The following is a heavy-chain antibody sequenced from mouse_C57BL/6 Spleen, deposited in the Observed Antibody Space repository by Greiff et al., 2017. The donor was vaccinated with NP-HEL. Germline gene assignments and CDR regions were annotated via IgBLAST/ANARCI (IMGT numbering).Heavy chain of an antibody. J-gene: IGHJ3*01. CDR3: ASELRDAWFAY. D-gene: IGHD2-3*01. CDR1: GFTFSSYA. CDR2: ISDGGSYT. V-gene: IGHV5-4*03. Sequence: DVMLVESGGGLVKPGGSLKLSCAASGFTFSSYAMSWVRQTPEKRLEWVATISDGGSYTYYPDNVKGRFTISRDNAKNNLYLQMSHLKSEDTDMYYCASELRDAWFAYWGQGTLVTVSA.